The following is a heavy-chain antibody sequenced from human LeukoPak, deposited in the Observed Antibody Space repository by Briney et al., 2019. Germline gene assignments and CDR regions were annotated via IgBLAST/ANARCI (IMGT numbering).Heavy chain of an antibody. CDR2: IYDTGST. V-gene: IGHV4-39*01. J-gene: IGHJ4*02. CDR1: GDSIRSNNYY. CDR3: QSRFLEWLLDY. Sequence: PSETLSLTCTVSGDSIRSNNYYWGWIRQPPGKGLEWIGSIYDTGSTFYNPSLKSRVIVSVDTSKNQFSLKLSSVTAADTAVYYCQSRFLEWLLDYWGQGTLVTVSS. D-gene: IGHD3-3*01.